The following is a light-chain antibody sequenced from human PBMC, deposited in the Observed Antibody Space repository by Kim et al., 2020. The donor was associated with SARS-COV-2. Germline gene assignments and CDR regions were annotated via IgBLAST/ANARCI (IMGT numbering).Light chain of an antibody. Sequence: SVTRTCTLSSGHSSYISAWNQQQPGKAPRYLMKLEGSGSYNKGSGVPDRFSGSSSGADRYLTISNLQSEDEADYYCETWDSNTRVFGGGTQLTVL. J-gene: IGLJ3*02. CDR1: SGHSSYI. CDR2: LEGSGSY. CDR3: ETWDSNTRV. V-gene: IGLV4-60*03.